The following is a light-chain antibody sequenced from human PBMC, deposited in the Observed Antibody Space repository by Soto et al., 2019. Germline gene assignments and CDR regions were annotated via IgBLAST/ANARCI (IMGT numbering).Light chain of an antibody. CDR3: TSYTSRSTLDV. V-gene: IGLV2-14*01. CDR2: EVS. CDR1: SSDVGGYNY. Sequence: QSVLTQPASVSGSPGQSITISCTGTSSDVGGYNYVSWYQQHPGKAPKLMIYEVSNRPLGVSNRFSGSKSGNTASLTISGLQAEDEADYYCTSYTSRSTLDVFGPGTKVT. J-gene: IGLJ1*01.